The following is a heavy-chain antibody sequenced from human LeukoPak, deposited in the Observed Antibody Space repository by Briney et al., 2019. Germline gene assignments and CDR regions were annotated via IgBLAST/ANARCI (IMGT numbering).Heavy chain of an antibody. J-gene: IGHJ4*02. D-gene: IGHD6-25*01. Sequence: GRSLRLSCAASGFTFSSYGMHWVRQAPGKGLEWVAVIWYDGSNKYYADSVKGRSTIARDNSKNTLYLQMNSLRAEDTAVYFCAKGVGFVAGGWYYFDYWGQGTLVTVSS. CDR3: AKGVGFVAGGWYYFDY. CDR1: GFTFSSYG. V-gene: IGHV3-33*06. CDR2: IWYDGSNK.